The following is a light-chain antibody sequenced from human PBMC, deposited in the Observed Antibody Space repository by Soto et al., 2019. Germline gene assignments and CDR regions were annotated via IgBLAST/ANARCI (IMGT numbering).Light chain of an antibody. J-gene: IGKJ1*01. CDR1: QSIRRR. CDR3: QQHNSYPWT. V-gene: IGKV1-5*03. CDR2: KAS. Sequence: DIQMPQFPSTLSASVGDSFPITCRASQSIRRRLAWYQQKPGQANNILIFKASSLESGVPSRFSGSGSGTEFTLTISSLQPDDFAIYYCQQHNSYPWTFGQGNKVDIK.